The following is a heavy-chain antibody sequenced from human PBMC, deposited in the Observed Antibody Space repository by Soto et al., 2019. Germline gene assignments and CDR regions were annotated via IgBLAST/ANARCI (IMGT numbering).Heavy chain of an antibody. CDR3: VRGGGSPYHDHEFDY. D-gene: IGHD2-2*01. J-gene: IGHJ4*02. CDR2: IYYRGTT. CDR1: GVSTSNHY. V-gene: IGHV4-59*11. Sequence: QVQLQESGPGLVKPSETLSLTCSVSGVSTSNHYWTWIRKPPGQGPEWIGCIYYRGTTNYNASFNSRVTISVDTSKNQFSLKLTSVTTADTAVYYCVRGGGSPYHDHEFDYWGQGILVTVSS.